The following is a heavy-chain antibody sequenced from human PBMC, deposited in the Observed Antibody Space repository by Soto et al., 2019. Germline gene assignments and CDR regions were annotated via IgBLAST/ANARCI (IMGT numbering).Heavy chain of an antibody. CDR2: IIPIFGTA. D-gene: IGHD3-22*01. CDR1: GGTFSSYA. V-gene: IGHV1-69*12. Sequence: QVQLVQSGAEVKKPGSSVKVSCKASGGTFSSYAITWVRQAPGQGLEWMGGIIPIFGTANYAQKFQGRVTITADESTSTAHKELSSLRCEDTAVYYCARDRGPSSGYYPYWFDPWGQGTLVTVSS. CDR3: ARDRGPSSGYYPYWFDP. J-gene: IGHJ5*02.